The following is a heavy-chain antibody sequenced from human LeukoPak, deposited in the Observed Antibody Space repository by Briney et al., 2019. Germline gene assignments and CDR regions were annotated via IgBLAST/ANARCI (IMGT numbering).Heavy chain of an antibody. J-gene: IGHJ4*02. CDR3: ARLVYDSRGYYFDY. CDR1: GDSISSYY. CDR2: IRYSRSD. Sequence: SETLSLTCTVSGDSISSYYWSWIRQPPGKWLEWIGFIRYSRSDNYNPSLRGRVTISIDTSKNQFSLKLRSVTAADTAVYHCARLVYDSRGYYFDYWGQGTLVTVSS. D-gene: IGHD3-22*01. V-gene: IGHV4-59*08.